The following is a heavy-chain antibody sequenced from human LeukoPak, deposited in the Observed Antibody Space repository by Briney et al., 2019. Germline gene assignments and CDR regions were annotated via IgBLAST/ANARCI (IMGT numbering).Heavy chain of an antibody. CDR1: GGSISSYY. V-gene: IGHV4-59*08. CDR3: ARAQPQDIVVVPAAIWFDP. Sequence: PSETLSLTCAVSGGSISSYYWSWIRQPPGKGLEWIGYIYYSGSTYYNPSLKSRVTISVDTSKNQFSLKLSSVTAADTAVYYCARAQPQDIVVVPAAIWFDPWGQGTLVTVSS. D-gene: IGHD2-2*01. J-gene: IGHJ5*02. CDR2: IYYSGST.